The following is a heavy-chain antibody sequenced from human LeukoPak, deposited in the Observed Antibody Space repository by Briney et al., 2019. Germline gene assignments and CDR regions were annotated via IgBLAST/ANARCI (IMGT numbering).Heavy chain of an antibody. D-gene: IGHD3-10*01. CDR3: AKPKTTPILWFGELSFDY. CDR2: INSDGSST. V-gene: IGHV3-74*01. CDR1: GFTFSSYW. J-gene: IGHJ4*02. Sequence: PGGSLRLSCAASGFTFSSYWMHWVRQAPGKGLVWVSRINSDGSSTSYADSVKGRFTISRDNSKNTLYLQMNSLRAEDTAVYYCAKPKTTPILWFGELSFDYWGQGTLVTVSS.